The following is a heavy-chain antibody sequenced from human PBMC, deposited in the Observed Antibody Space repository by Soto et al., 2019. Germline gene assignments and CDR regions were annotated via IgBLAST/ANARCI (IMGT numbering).Heavy chain of an antibody. CDR1: GFTFSSYA. V-gene: IGHV3-23*01. Sequence: EVQLLESGGGSLQPGGSLRLSCAASGFTFSSYAMHWVRRPPGKGLEWVSSISGSGGTAYYADSVKGRFSISRDSLVNTLYLQMNSLRAEDTAVYYCAKGRGQNWNFVYWGQGTLVTVSP. CDR3: AKGRGQNWNFVY. D-gene: IGHD1-1*01. CDR2: ISGSGGTA. J-gene: IGHJ4*02.